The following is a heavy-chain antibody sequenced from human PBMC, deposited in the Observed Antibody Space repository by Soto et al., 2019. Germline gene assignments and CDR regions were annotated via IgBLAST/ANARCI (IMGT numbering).Heavy chain of an antibody. J-gene: IGHJ4*02. V-gene: IGHV4-59*01. CDR3: ARVDQWLGTYYFDY. D-gene: IGHD6-19*01. CDR2: IHNSGGT. CDR1: GDSIARYY. Sequence: QVQLQESGPGLVKPSETLSLTCSVSGDSIARYYWSWIRQPPGKGLEWIGFIHNSGGTTYNPSLKSRVTILEDTSKSQLSLKLSSVTAADTAVYYCARVDQWLGTYYFDYWGRGTLVTVSS.